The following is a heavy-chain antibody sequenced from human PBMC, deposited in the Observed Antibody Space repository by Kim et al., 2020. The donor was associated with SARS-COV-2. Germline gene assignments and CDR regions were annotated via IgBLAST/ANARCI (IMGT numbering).Heavy chain of an antibody. CDR3: ARESGLDYGDYGAFDY. Sequence: GGSLRLSCAVSGLSISTTYMGWVRQAPGKGLEWVAVIYSGENKYIADSVKGRFTISRDNSKNTLYLQMNSLRGDDTAVYYCARESGLDYGDYGAFDYWGQGTLVTVSS. J-gene: IGHJ4*02. CDR2: IYSGENK. CDR1: GLSISTTY. D-gene: IGHD4-17*01. V-gene: IGHV3-53*01.